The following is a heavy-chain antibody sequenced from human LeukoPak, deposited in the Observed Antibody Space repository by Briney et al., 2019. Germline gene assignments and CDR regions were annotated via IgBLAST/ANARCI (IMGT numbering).Heavy chain of an antibody. D-gene: IGHD3-10*01. J-gene: IGHJ5*02. CDR2: INSDGSST. CDR3: AKDRSLWFGEQNWFDP. CDR1: GFTFSSYW. V-gene: IGHV3-74*01. Sequence: GGSLRLSCAASGFTFSSYWMHWVRQAPGKGLVWVSRINSDGSSTNYADSVKGRFTISRDNSKNTLYLQMNSLRAEDTAVYYCAKDRSLWFGEQNWFDPWGQGTLVTVSS.